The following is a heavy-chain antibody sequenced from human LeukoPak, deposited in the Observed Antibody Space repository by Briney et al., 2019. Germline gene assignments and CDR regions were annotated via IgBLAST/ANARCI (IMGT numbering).Heavy chain of an antibody. V-gene: IGHV6-1*01. Sequence: SQTLSLTCAISGDSVSSYTANWNWIRQSPSRGLEWLGRTYYRSEWYHDYAVSVKSRITINPDTSKNQFSLQLNSVTPEDTAVYYCARVSRGRDRTGGPTFYFDYWGQGALVTVSS. D-gene: IGHD2-8*02. J-gene: IGHJ4*02. CDR1: GDSVSSYTAN. CDR3: ARVSRGRDRTGGPTFYFDY. CDR2: TYYRSEWYH.